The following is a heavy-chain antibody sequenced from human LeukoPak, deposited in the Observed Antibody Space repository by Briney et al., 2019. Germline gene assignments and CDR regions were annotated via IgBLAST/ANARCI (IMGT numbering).Heavy chain of an antibody. CDR1: GYTFTSYA. J-gene: IGHJ4*02. CDR2: INAGNGNT. V-gene: IGHV1-3*01. D-gene: IGHD3-10*01. CDR3: ARDLTAAYYYGSGGSYYFDY. Sequence: VASVKVSCKASGYTFTSYAMHWVRQAPGQRLEWMGWINAGNGNTKYSQKFQGRVTITRDTSASTAYMELSSLRSEDTAVYYCARDLTAAYYYGSGGSYYFDYWGQGTLVTVSS.